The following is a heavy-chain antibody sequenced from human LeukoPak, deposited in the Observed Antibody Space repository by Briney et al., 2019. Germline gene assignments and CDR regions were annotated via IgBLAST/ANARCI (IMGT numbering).Heavy chain of an antibody. CDR2: MNPNSGNT. V-gene: IGHV1-8*03. CDR3: ARASSWKGDFDY. CDR1: GYTFTSYD. Sequence: EASVKVSCKASGYTFTSYDINWVRQATGQGLEWMGWMNPNSGNTGYAQKFQGRVTITRNTSISTAYMELSSLRSEDTAVYYCARASSWKGDFDYWGQGTLVTVSS. D-gene: IGHD6-13*01. J-gene: IGHJ4*02.